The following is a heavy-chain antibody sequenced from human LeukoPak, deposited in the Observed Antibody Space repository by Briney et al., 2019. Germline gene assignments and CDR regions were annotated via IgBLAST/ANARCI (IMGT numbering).Heavy chain of an antibody. V-gene: IGHV3-33*01. J-gene: IGHJ5*02. Sequence: PGRSLRLSCAASGFTFSSYGMHWVRQAPGKGLEWVAVIWYDGSNKYYADSVKGRFTISRDNSKNTLYLQMNSLRVEDTAVYYCARLNSPEYSSSPGWFDPWGQGTLVTVSS. CDR1: GFTFSSYG. D-gene: IGHD6-6*01. CDR3: ARLNSPEYSSSPGWFDP. CDR2: IWYDGSNK.